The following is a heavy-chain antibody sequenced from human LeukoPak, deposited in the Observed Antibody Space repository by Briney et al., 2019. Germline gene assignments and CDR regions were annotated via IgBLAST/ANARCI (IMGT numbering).Heavy chain of an antibody. V-gene: IGHV3-66*01. CDR1: GFTVSSNY. CDR2: IYSGGST. J-gene: IGHJ3*02. CDR3: AKDDHYDSSGYYYVRAFDI. D-gene: IGHD3-22*01. Sequence: GALRLSCAASGFTVSSNYMSWVRQAPGKGLEWVSVIYSGGSTYYADSVKGRFTISRDNSKNTLYLQMNSLRAEDTAVYYCAKDDHYDSSGYYYVRAFDIWGQGIMVTVSS.